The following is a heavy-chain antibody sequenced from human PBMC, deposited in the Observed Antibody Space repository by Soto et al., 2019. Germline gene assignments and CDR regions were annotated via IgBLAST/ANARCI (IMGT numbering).Heavy chain of an antibody. CDR2: ISAYNGNT. CDR1: GYTFTSYY. Sequence: QVQLVQSGAEVKKPGASVKVSCKASGYTFTSYYISWVRQAPGQGLEWMGWISAYNGNTNYAQKPQGRATITTDTSTSTAYMELRSLRSADTSVYYCARDSPPPREWGQGTLVTVSS. J-gene: IGHJ4*02. V-gene: IGHV1-18*01. CDR3: ARDSPPPRE. D-gene: IGHD1-26*01.